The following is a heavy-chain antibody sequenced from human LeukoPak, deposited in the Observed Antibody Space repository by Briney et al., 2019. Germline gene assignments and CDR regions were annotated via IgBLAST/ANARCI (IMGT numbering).Heavy chain of an antibody. D-gene: IGHD3-22*01. CDR2: IAADGGFE. CDR1: EFTFSSFV. J-gene: IGHJ3*02. V-gene: IGHV3-30*03. CDR3: VREGHTSGHAPAFDI. Sequence: GRSLRLSCAASEFTFSSFVMHWVRQAPGKGLEWVAGIAADGGFEHYAGSVKGRFTISRDNFKNTLSVQMNTLKSEDTALCYCVREGHTSGHAPAFDIWGQGTMVTVSS.